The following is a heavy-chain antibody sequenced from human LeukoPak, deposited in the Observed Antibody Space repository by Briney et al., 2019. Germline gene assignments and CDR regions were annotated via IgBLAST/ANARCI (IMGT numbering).Heavy chain of an antibody. Sequence: GGSLRLSCAASGFTFSSYAMSWVRQAPGKGLEWVSAISGSGAVTYYAHSVKGRFTISRDNSKNTLYVQMNSLRAEDTAVYYCATDMAIDGYFDYWGQGALVTVSS. CDR1: GFTFSSYA. J-gene: IGHJ4*02. D-gene: IGHD3-9*01. V-gene: IGHV3-23*01. CDR3: ATDMAIDGYFDY. CDR2: ISGSGAVT.